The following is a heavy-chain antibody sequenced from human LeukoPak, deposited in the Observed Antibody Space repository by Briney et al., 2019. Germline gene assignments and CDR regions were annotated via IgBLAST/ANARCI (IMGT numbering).Heavy chain of an antibody. CDR2: ISAYNGNT. Sequence: ASVKVSCKASGYTFTSYAIHWVRQAPGQGLEWMGWISAYNGNTNYAQKLQGRVTMTTDTSTSTAYMELRSLRSDDTAVYYCARDGQLVAFNWFDPWGQGTLVTVSS. CDR1: GYTFTSYA. V-gene: IGHV1-18*01. J-gene: IGHJ5*02. CDR3: ARDGQLVAFNWFDP. D-gene: IGHD6-6*01.